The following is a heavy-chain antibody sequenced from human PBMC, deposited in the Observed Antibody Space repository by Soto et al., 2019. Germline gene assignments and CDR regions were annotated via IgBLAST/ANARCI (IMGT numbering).Heavy chain of an antibody. V-gene: IGHV1-18*01. CDR1: DYIFTTYG. D-gene: IGHD3-10*01. J-gene: IGHJ6*02. Sequence: ASVKVSCKASDYIFTTYGISWVRQAPGQGLEWMGWVSPYSNITNYAQKFQGRVTMTTETSTSTVYIELRSLRSDDTAMYYCARNGERDLGLNYYFYYGMDVWGQGTSVTVSS. CDR2: VSPYSNIT. CDR3: ARNGERDLGLNYYFYYGMDV.